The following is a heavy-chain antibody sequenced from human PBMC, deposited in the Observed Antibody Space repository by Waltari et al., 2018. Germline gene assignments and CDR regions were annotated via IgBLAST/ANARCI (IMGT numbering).Heavy chain of an antibody. V-gene: IGHV3-21*06. CDR3: ARDASLLTGYFDY. D-gene: IGHD3-9*01. J-gene: IGHJ4*02. CDR1: GFTFNSYS. Sequence: EVQLVESGGGLVKPGGSLRLPCAASGFTFNSYSMNWVRQAPGKGLEWVSSMTSSSYIYYADSVKGRFTISRDNAKNSLYLQMNSLRAEDTAVYYCARDASLLTGYFDYWGQGALVTVSS. CDR2: MTSSSYI.